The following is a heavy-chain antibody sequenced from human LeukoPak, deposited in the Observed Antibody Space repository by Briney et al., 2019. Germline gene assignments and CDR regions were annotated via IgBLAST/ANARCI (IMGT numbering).Heavy chain of an antibody. CDR3: AKDHCSSTSCFDAFDI. CDR2: ISGSGGST. V-gene: IGHV3-23*01. CDR1: GFTFSSYS. J-gene: IGHJ3*02. D-gene: IGHD2-2*01. Sequence: GGSLRLSCAASGFTFSSYSMNWVRQAPGKGLEWVSAISGSGGSTYCADSVRGRFTISRDNSKNTLYLQMNSLRAEDTAVYYCAKDHCSSTSCFDAFDIWGQGTMVTVSS.